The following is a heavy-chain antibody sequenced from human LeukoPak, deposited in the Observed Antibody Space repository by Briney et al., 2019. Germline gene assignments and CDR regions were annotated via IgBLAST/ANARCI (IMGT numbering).Heavy chain of an antibody. CDR1: GFTFSSYA. CDR2: ITGNGDAA. D-gene: IGHD5-18*01. CDR3: EKDLTAMTNFDT. Sequence: PGGSLRLSCAASGFTFSSYAMSWVRQAPGKGLEWVSTITGNGDAAYYADSVKGRFTISRDNSRNTLYLQMNSLRADDTAAYYCEKDLTAMTNFDTWGQGTLVTVSS. J-gene: IGHJ4*02. V-gene: IGHV3-23*01.